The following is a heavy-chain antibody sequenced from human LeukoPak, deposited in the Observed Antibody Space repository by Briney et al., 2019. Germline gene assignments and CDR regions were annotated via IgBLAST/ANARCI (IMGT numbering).Heavy chain of an antibody. CDR1: GFTFSSYA. Sequence: GGSLRLSCAASGFTFSSYAVSWVRQAPGKGLEWVSTITGSGGDTYYADSVKGRFNVSRDNSKNTVYLQMNSLRAEDTAVYYCAKDRGSGSYYGSWGQGTLVTVSS. CDR2: ITGSGGDT. D-gene: IGHD3-10*01. J-gene: IGHJ4*02. V-gene: IGHV3-23*01. CDR3: AKDRGSGSYYGS.